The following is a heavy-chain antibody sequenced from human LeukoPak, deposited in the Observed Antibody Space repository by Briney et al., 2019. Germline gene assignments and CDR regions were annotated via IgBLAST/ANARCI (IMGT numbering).Heavy chain of an antibody. Sequence: SETLSLTCTVSGGSISSYYWSWIRQPPGKGLEWIGYIYYSGSTNYNPSLKSRVTISVDTSKNHFSLKLSSVTAADTAVYYCARVLTELSYYYYMDVWGKGTTVTVSS. CDR3: ARVLTELSYYYYMDV. D-gene: IGHD1-14*01. CDR1: GGSISSYY. J-gene: IGHJ6*03. V-gene: IGHV4-59*01. CDR2: IYYSGST.